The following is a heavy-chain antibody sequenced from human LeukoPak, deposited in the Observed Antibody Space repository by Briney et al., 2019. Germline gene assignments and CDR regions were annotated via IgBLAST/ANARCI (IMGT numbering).Heavy chain of an antibody. Sequence: GGSLRLSCAASGFTFSSYGMHWVRQAPGKGLEWVAVISYDGSNKYYVDSVKGRFTISRDNSKNTLYLQMNSLRAEDTAVYYCARDMTYYYGMDVWGQGTTVTVSS. CDR2: ISYDGSNK. CDR1: GFTFSSYG. CDR3: ARDMTYYYGMDV. D-gene: IGHD3-16*01. J-gene: IGHJ6*02. V-gene: IGHV3-30*03.